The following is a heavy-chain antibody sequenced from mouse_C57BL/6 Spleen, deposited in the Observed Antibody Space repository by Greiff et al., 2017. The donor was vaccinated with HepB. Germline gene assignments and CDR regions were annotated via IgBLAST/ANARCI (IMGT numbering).Heavy chain of an antibody. CDR2: IYPRSGNT. CDR1: GYTFTSYG. CDR3: ARSQEYYGSTYFDY. D-gene: IGHD1-1*01. Sequence: QVQLQQSGAELARPGASVKLSCKASGYTFTSYGISWVKQRTGQGLEWIGEIYPRSGNTYYNEKFKGKATLTADKSSSTAYMELRSLTSEDSAVYFSARSQEYYGSTYFDYWGQGTTLTVSS. V-gene: IGHV1-81*01. J-gene: IGHJ2*01.